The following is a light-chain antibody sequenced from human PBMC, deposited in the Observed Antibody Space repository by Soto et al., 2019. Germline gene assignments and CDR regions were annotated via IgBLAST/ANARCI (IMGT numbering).Light chain of an antibody. J-gene: IGKJ2*01. CDR2: WAS. CDR1: RTLFYSAKNKDY. Sequence: IVMTQSPDSLSVSLGGRATISCKSSRTLFYSAKNKDYLAWYQHKAGQPPKLLLYWASTRESGVPDRFNGSGSATDFTLTINNLQPEDAAVYYCQPYYGPPYTFGQGTKLEI. CDR3: QPYYGPPYT. V-gene: IGKV4-1*01.